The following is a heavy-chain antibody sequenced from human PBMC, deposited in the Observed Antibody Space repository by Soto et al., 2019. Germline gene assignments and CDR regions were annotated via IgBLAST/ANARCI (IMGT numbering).Heavy chain of an antibody. CDR1: GFSLSTSEVG. D-gene: IGHD6-19*01. V-gene: IGHV2-5*02. CDR3: AHAPGIAVTTNWFDP. CDR2: IYWDDDK. J-gene: IGHJ5*02. Sequence: GSGPTLVNPTQTLTLTCTFSGFSLSTSEVGVGWIRQPPGKALQWLALIYWDDDKRYSPSLKSRLTITKDTSKNQVVLTMTNMDPVDTATYYCAHAPGIAVTTNWFDPWGQGILVTVSS.